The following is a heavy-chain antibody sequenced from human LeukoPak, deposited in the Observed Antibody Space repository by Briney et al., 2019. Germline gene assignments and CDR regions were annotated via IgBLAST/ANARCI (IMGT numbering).Heavy chain of an antibody. CDR3: ARERGYYYDSSGYYFDY. V-gene: IGHV4-31*03. D-gene: IGHD3-22*01. CDR1: GGSISSGGYY. CDR2: IYYSGST. Sequence: KASETLSLTCTVSGGSISSGGYYWRWIRQHPGKGLEWIGYIYYSGSTYYNPSLKSRVTISVDTSKNQFSLKLSSVTAADTAVYYCARERGYYYDSSGYYFDYWGQGTLVTVSS. J-gene: IGHJ4*02.